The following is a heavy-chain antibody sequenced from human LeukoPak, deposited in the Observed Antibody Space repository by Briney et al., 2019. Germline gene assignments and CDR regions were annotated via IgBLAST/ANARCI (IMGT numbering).Heavy chain of an antibody. CDR2: FHNSGTS. V-gene: IGHV4-59*01. Sequence: SETLSLTCTVSDDSISDYYRGWIRQPPGKGLEWIGYFHNSGTSTYNPSLKSRVTISADTSKSQSSLKLNSLTTADTAVYTRGAGWLIDYWGQGILVTVSS. J-gene: IGHJ4*02. D-gene: IGHD3-16*01. CDR3: GAGWLIDY. CDR1: DDSISDYY.